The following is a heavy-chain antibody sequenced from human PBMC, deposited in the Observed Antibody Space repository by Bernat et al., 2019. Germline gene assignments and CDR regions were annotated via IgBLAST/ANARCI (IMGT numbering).Heavy chain of an antibody. Sequence: EVELVESGGGLVQPGGSLRLSCTASGFTFSTYAMHWVRQTPGKGLEYVSSLLGNGAHPQYANSVKGRFTISRDNSKNTLYLQMGSLRPEDTAMYYCARDKDGGYAFDYWGQGTLVTGSS. V-gene: IGHV3-64*01. CDR1: GFTFSTYA. D-gene: IGHD5-12*01. J-gene: IGHJ4*02. CDR2: LLGNGAHP. CDR3: ARDKDGGYAFDY.